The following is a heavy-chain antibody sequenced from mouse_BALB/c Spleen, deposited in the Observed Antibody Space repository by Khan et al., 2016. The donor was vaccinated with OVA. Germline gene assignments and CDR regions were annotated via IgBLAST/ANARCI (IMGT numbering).Heavy chain of an antibody. J-gene: IGHJ3*01. Sequence: EVQLQESGGDLVKPGGSLKLSCAASGFTFSTYGMSWVRQTPDKRLEWVATISTGGSYTYYPDSVKGRFTISRDNAKNTLYLQMSSLKSKDTAMFYCARLAYYYDSERFAYWGQGTLVTVSA. V-gene: IGHV5-6*01. D-gene: IGHD1-1*01. CDR3: ARLAYYYDSERFAY. CDR1: GFTFSTYG. CDR2: ISTGGSYT.